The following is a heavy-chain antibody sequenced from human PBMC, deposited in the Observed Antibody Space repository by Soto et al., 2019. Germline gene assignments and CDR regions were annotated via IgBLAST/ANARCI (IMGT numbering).Heavy chain of an antibody. CDR1: GFTFSSYS. V-gene: IGHV3-48*02. J-gene: IGHJ4*02. D-gene: IGHD4-17*01. CDR3: ARKKDGYSHYGDYVDY. Sequence: LRLSCAASGFTFSSYSMNLVRQAPGKGLEWVSYISSSSSTIYYADSVKGRFTISRDNAKNSLYLQMNSLRDEDTAVYYCARKKDGYSHYGDYVDYWGQGTLVTVSS. CDR2: ISSSSSTI.